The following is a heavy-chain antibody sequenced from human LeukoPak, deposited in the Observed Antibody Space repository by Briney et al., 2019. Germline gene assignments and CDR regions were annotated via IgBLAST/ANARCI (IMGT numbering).Heavy chain of an antibody. J-gene: IGHJ4*02. CDR3: ASPAAGTNFDY. D-gene: IGHD6-13*01. V-gene: IGHV3-11*03. Sequence: GGSLRLSCAASGFTFSDHYMTWIRQAPGKGLEWISYISSGSDYTNYADSVRGRFTISRDNSKNSLYLQMNSLRAEDTAVYYCASPAAGTNFDYWGQGTLITVSS. CDR1: GFTFSDHY. CDR2: ISSGSDYT.